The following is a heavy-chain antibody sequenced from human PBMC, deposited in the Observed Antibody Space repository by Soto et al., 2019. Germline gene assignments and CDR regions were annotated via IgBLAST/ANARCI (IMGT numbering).Heavy chain of an antibody. V-gene: IGHV1-3*04. J-gene: IGHJ5*02. CDR1: GITFSTYA. D-gene: IGHD5-12*01. Sequence: QVQLVQSGAEVKKPGASVKVSCKASGITFSTYAIHGVRQAPGQSLEWMGWINTGNGNTRYSQNFQGRVTLTRDTSASTAALDLSSLRSEDTSIYYCARAISGYVTCGQGTLVTVSS. CDR3: ARAISGYVT. CDR2: INTGNGNT.